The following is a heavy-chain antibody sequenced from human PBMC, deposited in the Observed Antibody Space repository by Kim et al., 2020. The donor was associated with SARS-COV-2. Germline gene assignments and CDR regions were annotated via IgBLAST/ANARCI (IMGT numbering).Heavy chain of an antibody. CDR1: GFTFSNYY. V-gene: IGHV3-30-3*01. Sequence: GGSLRLSCAASGFTFSNYYMHWVRQAPGKGLEWVARINYDANNKNYEDSVKGRFTISRDNAKNALSLQMNSLRPEDTAPYKCARDRGPLLGRWFYSYWG. D-gene: IGHD3-10*01. J-gene: IGHJ4*01. CDR2: INYDANNK. CDR3: ARDRGPLLGRWFYSY.